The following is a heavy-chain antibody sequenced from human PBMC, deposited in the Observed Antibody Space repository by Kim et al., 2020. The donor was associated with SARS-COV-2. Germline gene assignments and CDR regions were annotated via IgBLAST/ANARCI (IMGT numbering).Heavy chain of an antibody. D-gene: IGHD1-20*01. Sequence: SETLSLTCAVYGGSFSGYYWSWIRQPPGKGLEWIGEINHSGSTNYNPSLKSRVTISVDTSKNQFSLKLSSVTAADTAVYYCARLNWNPRRGKDYWGQGTLVTVSS. J-gene: IGHJ4*02. V-gene: IGHV4-34*01. CDR2: INHSGST. CDR1: GGSFSGYY. CDR3: ARLNWNPRRGKDY.